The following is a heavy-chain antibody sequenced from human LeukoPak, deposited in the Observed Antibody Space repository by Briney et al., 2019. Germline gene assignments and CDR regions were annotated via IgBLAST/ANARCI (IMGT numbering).Heavy chain of an antibody. D-gene: IGHD3-3*01. CDR2: IYYSGST. Sequence: SETLSFTCTVSGGSISSYYWSWIRQPPGKGLEWIGYIYYSGSTNYNPSLKSRVTISVDTSKNQFSLKLSSVTAADTAVYYCARGGDFWSGYYTPFDYWGQGTLVTVSS. CDR3: ARGGDFWSGYYTPFDY. CDR1: GGSISSYY. V-gene: IGHV4-59*01. J-gene: IGHJ4*02.